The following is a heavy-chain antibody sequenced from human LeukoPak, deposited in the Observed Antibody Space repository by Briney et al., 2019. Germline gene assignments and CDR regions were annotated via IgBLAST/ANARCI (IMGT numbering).Heavy chain of an antibody. J-gene: IGHJ4*02. CDR3: AKSSVEVIATRPYYFDY. V-gene: IGHV3-9*03. Sequence: GGSLRLSCAASGFTFDDFPMHWVRQQPGKGLEWVSSISWDSSSRGYADSVMGRFTISRDNAKNSLYLQMNSLRAEDMALYYCAKSSVEVIATRPYYFDYWGQGTLVTVSS. CDR2: ISWDSSSR. D-gene: IGHD6-6*01. CDR1: GFTFDDFP.